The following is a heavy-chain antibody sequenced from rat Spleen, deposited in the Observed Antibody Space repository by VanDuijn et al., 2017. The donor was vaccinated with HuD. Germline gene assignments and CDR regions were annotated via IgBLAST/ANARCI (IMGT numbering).Heavy chain of an antibody. V-gene: IGHV5-20*01. Sequence: EVQLVESGGGLVQPGRSLNLSCEASGFTFSDFDMAWVRQAPAKGLEWVASFSYDGGTTYYRDSVKGRFTISRDNAKSSLYLQMDSLRSEDTATYYCTTEPGYNSYFNYWGQGVMVTVSS. CDR1: GFTFSDFD. CDR2: FSYDGGTT. D-gene: IGHD1-4*01. CDR3: TTEPGYNSYFNY. J-gene: IGHJ2*01.